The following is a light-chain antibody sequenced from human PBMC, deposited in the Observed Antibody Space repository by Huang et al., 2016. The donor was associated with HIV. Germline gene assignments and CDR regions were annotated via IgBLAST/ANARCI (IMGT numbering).Light chain of an antibody. Sequence: ETVMTQTPATLSVSPGERATLFCRASQSVSSNLAWYQHKPGQAPRLLIYGASTRPTGIPGRFSGSGSGTEFTLTISSLQSEDFAVYYCHQYNNGPPWTFGQGTKVEIK. V-gene: IGKV3-15*01. CDR1: QSVSSN. CDR3: HQYNNGPPWT. J-gene: IGKJ1*01. CDR2: GAS.